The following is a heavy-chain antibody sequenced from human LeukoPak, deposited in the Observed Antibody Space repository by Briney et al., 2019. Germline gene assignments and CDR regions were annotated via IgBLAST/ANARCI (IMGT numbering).Heavy chain of an antibody. CDR2: IRSFNGDK. V-gene: IGHV1-18*01. CDR1: GYTLTSYD. D-gene: IGHD5-24*01. J-gene: IGHJ4*02. CDR3: AKSGAGRRGTGDVYTFDF. Sequence: ASVTVSCKASGYTLTSYDINWVRQAPEQGLEWMGWIRSFNGDKNYAQKFKDRVTMTSDTSTNTTYMELRSLRSDDTAIYYCAKSGAGRRGTGDVYTFDFWGQGTLVTVSS.